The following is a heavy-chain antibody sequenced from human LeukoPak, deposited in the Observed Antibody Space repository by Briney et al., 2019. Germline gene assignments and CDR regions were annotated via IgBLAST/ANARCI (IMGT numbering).Heavy chain of an antibody. V-gene: IGHV1-2*02. D-gene: IGHD3-10*01. CDR3: ARDRVTMVRGVRNFDY. CDR1: GYTFTSYG. CDR2: INPNSGGT. J-gene: IGHJ4*02. Sequence: ASVKVSCKASGYTFTSYGISWVRQAPGQGLEWMGWINPNSGGTNYAQKFQGRVTMTRDTSISTAYMELSRLRSDDTAVYYCARDRVTMVRGVRNFDYWGQGTLVTVSS.